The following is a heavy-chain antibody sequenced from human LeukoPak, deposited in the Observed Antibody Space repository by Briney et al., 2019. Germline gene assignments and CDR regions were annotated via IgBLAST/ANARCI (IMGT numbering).Heavy chain of an antibody. V-gene: IGHV1-46*01. CDR1: GYTFITYY. Sequence: GASVKVSCKASGYTFITYYMHWVRQAPGQGIEWMGVINPSVGTTSYAQKFQARVTMTRDTSTSTVYMELSSLRSEDTAVYYCARGTGLGGDYVSNWGQGTLVTVSS. D-gene: IGHD4-17*01. J-gene: IGHJ4*02. CDR3: ARGTGLGGDYVSN. CDR2: INPSVGTT.